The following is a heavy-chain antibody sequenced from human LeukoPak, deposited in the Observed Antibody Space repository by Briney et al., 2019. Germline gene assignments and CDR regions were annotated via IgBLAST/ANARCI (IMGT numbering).Heavy chain of an antibody. V-gene: IGHV1-2*02. Sequence: ASVKVSRKASGYTFTGYYMHWVRQAPGQGLERMGWINPNSGGTKYAQKFQGRVTMTSDASISTAYMELSSLRSDDTAVYYCASRPDQHLLYYFDYWGQGALVTVSS. CDR3: ASRPDQHLLYYFDY. J-gene: IGHJ4*02. CDR2: INPNSGGT. D-gene: IGHD2-15*01. CDR1: GYTFTGYY.